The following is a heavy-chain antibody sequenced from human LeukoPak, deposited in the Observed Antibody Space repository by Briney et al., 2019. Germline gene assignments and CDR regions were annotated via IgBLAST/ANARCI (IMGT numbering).Heavy chain of an antibody. V-gene: IGHV3-53*01. CDR3: AKDRHAPGRYCSSTSCFPFDS. D-gene: IGHD2-2*01. J-gene: IGHJ5*01. Sequence: GGSLRLSCAASGFTVSSNYMSWVRQAPGKGLEWVSVSYSGGSSYYADSVKGRFTISRDNTKNTLYLQMNSLRAEDTAVYYCAKDRHAPGRYCSSTSCFPFDSWGQGTLVTVSS. CDR1: GFTVSSNY. CDR2: SYSGGSS.